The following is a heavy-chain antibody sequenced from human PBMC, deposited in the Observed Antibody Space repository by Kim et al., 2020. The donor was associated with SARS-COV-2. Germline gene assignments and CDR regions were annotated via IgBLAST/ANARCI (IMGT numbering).Heavy chain of an antibody. Sequence: GGSLRLSCTASGFTFSNFAMTWVRQAPGKGLEWVSAISVSGGSTYYADSVKDQFTISRDNSKNTLYLQMNSLRAEDTAVYYCAKSGVPAAVRSYYYYYMDVWGGGTTVTVSS. V-gene: IGHV3-23*01. D-gene: IGHD2-2*02. CDR3: AKSGVPAAVRSYYYYYMDV. CDR2: ISVSGGST. J-gene: IGHJ6*03. CDR1: GFTFSNFA.